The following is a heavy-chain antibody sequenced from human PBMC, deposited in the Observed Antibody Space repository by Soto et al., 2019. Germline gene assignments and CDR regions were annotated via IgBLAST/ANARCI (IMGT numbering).Heavy chain of an antibody. CDR3: ARGRYCSGGSCSYFYYMDV. CDR2: INHSGST. D-gene: IGHD2-15*01. Sequence: PSETLSLTCAVHGGSFSGYYWSWIRQPPGKGLEWIGEINHSGSTNYNPSLKSRVTISVDTSKSQFSLRLSSVTAADTAVYYCARGRYCSGGSCSYFYYMDVWGKGTTVTVSS. CDR1: GGSFSGYY. J-gene: IGHJ6*03. V-gene: IGHV4-34*01.